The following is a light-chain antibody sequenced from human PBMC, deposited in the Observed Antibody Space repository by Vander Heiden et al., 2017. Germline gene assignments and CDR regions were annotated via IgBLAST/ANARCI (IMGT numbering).Light chain of an antibody. J-gene: IGLJ3*02. CDR1: SSNPGGNYY. Sequence: VPTQSPSPAGAPGQRVTITCTGSSSNPGGNYYVKWYQQLPGTAPNRLLYGNNIRPSGVPDRVSGSKSGTSASLAITGLQAEDEADYYCQSYDTSLSGSVFGGGTKLTVL. CDR3: QSYDTSLSGSV. CDR2: GNN. V-gene: IGLV1-40*01.